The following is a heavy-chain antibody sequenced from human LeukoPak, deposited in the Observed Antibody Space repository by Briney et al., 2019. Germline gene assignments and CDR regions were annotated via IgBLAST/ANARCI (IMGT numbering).Heavy chain of an antibody. CDR3: ARDQQYCSSTSCYRLEIDY. J-gene: IGHJ4*02. V-gene: IGHV1-18*01. CDR2: IGAYNGNT. Sequence: ASVKVSCKASGYTFTSYGISWVRQAPGQGLEWMGWIGAYNGNTNYAQKLQGRVTMTTDTSTSTAYMELRSLRSDDTAVYYCARDQQYCSSTSCYRLEIDYWGQGTLVTVSS. D-gene: IGHD2-2*02. CDR1: GYTFTSYG.